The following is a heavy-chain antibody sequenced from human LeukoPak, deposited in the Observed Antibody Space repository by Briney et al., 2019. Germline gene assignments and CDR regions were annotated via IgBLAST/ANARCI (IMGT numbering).Heavy chain of an antibody. J-gene: IGHJ4*02. D-gene: IGHD3-22*01. CDR1: GGTFSSYA. V-gene: IGHV1-18*01. CDR2: ISAYNGNT. CDR3: ARGSYTTVYYYDSSGYFYFDY. Sequence: ASVKVSCKASGGTFSSYAISWVRQAPGQGLEWMGWISAYNGNTNYAQKLQGRVTMTTDTSTSTAYMELRSLRSDDTAVYYCARGSYTTVYYYDSSGYFYFDYWGQGTLVTVSS.